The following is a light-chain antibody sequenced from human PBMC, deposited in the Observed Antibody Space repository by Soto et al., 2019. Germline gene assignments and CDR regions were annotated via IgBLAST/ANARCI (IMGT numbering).Light chain of an antibody. CDR3: SSYTISTTLI. V-gene: IGLV2-14*01. J-gene: IGLJ2*01. CDR1: SSDVGGYNY. CDR2: DVS. Sequence: QSVLTQPASVSGSPGQSITISCTGSSSDVGGYNYVSWYQQHPGKAPKLIIYDVSSLPLGVSNRFSGSKSVNTASLTISGLQADDEADYYCSSYTISTTLIFGGGTQLTVL.